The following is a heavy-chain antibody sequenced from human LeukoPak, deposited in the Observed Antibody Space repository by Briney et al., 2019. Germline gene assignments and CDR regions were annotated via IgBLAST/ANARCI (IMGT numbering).Heavy chain of an antibody. Sequence: PGGSLRLSCAASGFTFSSYAMSWVRQAPGKGLEWVSTIIDSGNSIYYADSAEGRFTISRDNSKNTLYLQMNSLRAGDTAVYYCAKALYSSGWYFGYWGQGTLVTVSS. J-gene: IGHJ4*02. CDR2: IIDSGNSI. V-gene: IGHV3-23*01. CDR3: AKALYSSGWYFGY. D-gene: IGHD6-19*01. CDR1: GFTFSSYA.